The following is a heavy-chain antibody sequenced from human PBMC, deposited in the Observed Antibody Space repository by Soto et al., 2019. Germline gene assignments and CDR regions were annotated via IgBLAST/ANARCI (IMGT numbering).Heavy chain of an antibody. D-gene: IGHD5-12*01. CDR2: IIPIFGTA. CDR1: GGTFSSYA. V-gene: IGHV1-69*01. Sequence: QVQLVQSGAEVKKPGSSVKVSCKASGGTFSSYAISWVRQAPGQGLEWMGGIIPIFGTANYAQKFQGRVTITADESTSTANMELSILRSEDTAVYYCARARVSGYNYEGCHHWGQGTLVTFSS. J-gene: IGHJ5*02. CDR3: ARARVSGYNYEGCHH.